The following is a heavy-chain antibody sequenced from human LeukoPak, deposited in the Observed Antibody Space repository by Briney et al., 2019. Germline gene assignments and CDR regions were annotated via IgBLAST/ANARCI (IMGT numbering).Heavy chain of an antibody. CDR3: ARILDSAWGELGY. CDR2: IRYDGSHE. D-gene: IGHD6-19*01. CDR1: GFTFSTHD. Sequence: GGSLRLSCGASGFTFSTHDMHWVRQAPGEGLEWVAFIRYDGSHEYYADSVKGRFTISRDNSKNTLYLQMNSLRAGDTAVYYCARILDSAWGELGYWGQGTLVTVSS. J-gene: IGHJ4*02. V-gene: IGHV3-30*02.